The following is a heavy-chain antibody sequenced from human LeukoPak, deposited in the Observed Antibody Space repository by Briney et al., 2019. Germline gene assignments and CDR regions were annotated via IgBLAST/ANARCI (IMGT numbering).Heavy chain of an antibody. CDR3: AKLGQWLAYIDY. Sequence: QPGGSLRLSCAASGFTFSSYAMHWVRQAPGKGLEWVAVISYDGSNKYYADSVKGRFTISRDNSKNTLYLQMNSLRAEDTAVYYCAKLGQWLAYIDYWGQGTLVTVSS. CDR2: ISYDGSNK. D-gene: IGHD6-19*01. V-gene: IGHV3-30*04. J-gene: IGHJ4*02. CDR1: GFTFSSYA.